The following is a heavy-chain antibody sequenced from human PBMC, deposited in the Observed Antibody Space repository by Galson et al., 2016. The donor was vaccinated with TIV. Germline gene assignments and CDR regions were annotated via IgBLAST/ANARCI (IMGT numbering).Heavy chain of an antibody. J-gene: IGHJ4*02. CDR2: ILPISANT. D-gene: IGHD2-15*01. CDR1: GGTFISYA. Sequence: SVKVSCKASGGTFISYAVSWVRQAPGQGLEWMGGILPISANTKYAQKFQGRVTLSTDDSTTTAYMELRSLISEDTAVYYCARGPPTGGTCYFFDSWGQGTATLRKDHSTSTVDMELRRLRSEGPAVCFCAPDTPGGGGCSSLDDWGQGTLVTVSS. CDR3: ARGPPTGGTCYFFDSWGQGTATLRKDHSTSTVDMELRRLRSEGPAVCFCAPDTPGGGGCSSLDD. V-gene: IGHV1-69*05.